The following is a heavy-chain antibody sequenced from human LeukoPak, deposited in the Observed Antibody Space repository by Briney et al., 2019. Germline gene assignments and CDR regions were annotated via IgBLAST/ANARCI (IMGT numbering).Heavy chain of an antibody. Sequence: PSQTLSLTCTVSGGSISSGSYYWSWIRRPAGKGLEWIGRIYTSGSTNYNPSLKSRVTISVDTSKNQFSLKLSSVTAADTAVYYCAREVTIFGVVTGDAFDIWGQGTMVTVSS. CDR2: IYTSGST. J-gene: IGHJ3*02. D-gene: IGHD3-3*01. CDR3: AREVTIFGVVTGDAFDI. V-gene: IGHV4-61*02. CDR1: GGSISSGSYY.